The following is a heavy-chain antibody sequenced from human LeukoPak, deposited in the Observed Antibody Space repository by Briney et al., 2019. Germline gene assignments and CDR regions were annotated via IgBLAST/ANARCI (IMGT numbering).Heavy chain of an antibody. CDR2: IYYSGST. D-gene: IGHD5-12*01. V-gene: IGHV4-59*08. CDR1: GGSISSYY. J-gene: IGHJ6*03. CDR3: ARGNIVATITPIHYYYYMDV. Sequence: SETLSLTCTVSGGSISSYYWSWIRQPPGKGLEWIGYIYYSGSTNYNPSLKSRVTISVDTSKNQFSLKLSSVTAADTAVYYCARGNIVATITPIHYYYYMDVWGKGTTVTISS.